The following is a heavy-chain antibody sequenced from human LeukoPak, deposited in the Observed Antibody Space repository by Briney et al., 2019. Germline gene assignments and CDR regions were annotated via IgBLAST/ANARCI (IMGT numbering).Heavy chain of an antibody. D-gene: IGHD3-3*01. Sequence: GGSLRLSCAASGFIFSSYAMSWVRQAPGQGLEWVSAISGSGGSTYYADSVKGRFTISRDNSKNTLYLQMNSLRAEDTAVYYCAKRKTSDFWSGYSYYFDYWGQGTLVTVSS. J-gene: IGHJ4*02. CDR2: ISGSGGST. CDR1: GFIFSSYA. CDR3: AKRKTSDFWSGYSYYFDY. V-gene: IGHV3-23*01.